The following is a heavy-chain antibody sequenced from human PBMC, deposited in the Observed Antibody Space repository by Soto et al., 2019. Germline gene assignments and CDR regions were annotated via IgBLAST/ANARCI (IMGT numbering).Heavy chain of an antibody. V-gene: IGHV4-30-4*01. CDR3: ARAQGSGFLVS. CDR1: GGSISSGDYY. Sequence: SETLSLTCTVSGGSISSGDYYWSWIRQPPGKGLEWIGYIYYSGSTYYNPSLKSRVTISVDTSKNQFSLKLSSVAAADTAVYYCARAQGSGFLVSWGQGTLVTVSS. D-gene: IGHD3-10*01. CDR2: IYYSGST. J-gene: IGHJ4*02.